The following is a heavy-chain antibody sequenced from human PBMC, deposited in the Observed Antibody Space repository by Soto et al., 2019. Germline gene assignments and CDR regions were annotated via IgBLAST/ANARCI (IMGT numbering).Heavy chain of an antibody. D-gene: IGHD4-17*01. J-gene: IGHJ4*02. CDR1: GGSVSSGRYY. CDR2: IYYSGST. CDR3: AREATVVTSFFAY. V-gene: IGHV4-61*01. Sequence: SETLSLTCTVSGGSVSSGRYYWSWIRQPPGKGLEWIGYIYYSGSTNYNPSLESRVTISVDTSKNQFSLKLSSVTAADTAVYYCAREATVVTSFFAYWGQGIPVTVSS.